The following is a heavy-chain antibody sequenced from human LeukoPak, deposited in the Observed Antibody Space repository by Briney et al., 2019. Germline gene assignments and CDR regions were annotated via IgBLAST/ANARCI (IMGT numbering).Heavy chain of an antibody. CDR1: GYTFTSYG. CDR2: ITAYNGKT. V-gene: IGHV1-18*01. Sequence: ASVKVTCKASGYTFTSYGITWVRQAPGQGLEWMGWITAYNGKTNYEQNFRGRVTMTTDTSTSTAYMEVRSLRSDDRAVYYCARNGGDRSGYAFFDYWGQGTLVTVSS. CDR3: ARNGGDRSGYAFFDY. J-gene: IGHJ4*02. D-gene: IGHD3-22*01.